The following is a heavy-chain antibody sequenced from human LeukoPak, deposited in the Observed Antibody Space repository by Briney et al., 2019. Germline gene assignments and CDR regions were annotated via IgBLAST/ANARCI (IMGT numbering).Heavy chain of an antibody. J-gene: IGHJ6*02. CDR2: INDDGSIT. CDR3: VKRRTPAVGYVADYYYGMDV. D-gene: IGHD5-12*01. V-gene: IGHV3-74*01. CDR1: GFTFSSHW. Sequence: PGGSLRLSCAASGFTFSSHWMHWVRQAPGKGLVWVSRINDDGSITNYADSVKGRFTISRDNAKNTLSLQMNSLRAEDTAVYYCVKRRTPAVGYVADYYYGMDVWGQGTTVTVSS.